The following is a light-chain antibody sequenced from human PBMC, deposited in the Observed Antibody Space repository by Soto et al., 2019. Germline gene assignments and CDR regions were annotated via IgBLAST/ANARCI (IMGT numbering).Light chain of an antibody. J-gene: IGKJ1*01. V-gene: IGKV3-20*01. CDR2: GAS. CDR3: QQYGSSPDWT. Sequence: EIVLTQSPGTLSLSPGERATLSCRASQSVSSSYLAWYQQKPGQAPRLLIYGASSRATGIPDRFSGSGSGTDFTLTINRLEPEDFAVYYCQQYGSSPDWTFGQGTKVEIK. CDR1: QSVSSSY.